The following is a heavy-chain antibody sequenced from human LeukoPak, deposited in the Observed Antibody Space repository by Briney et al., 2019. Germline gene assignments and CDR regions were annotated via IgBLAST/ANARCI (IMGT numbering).Heavy chain of an antibody. V-gene: IGHV1-69*05. CDR1: GGTFSSYA. CDR2: IIPIFGTA. D-gene: IGHD6-6*01. CDR3: ASSIAARKEGSSDP. J-gene: IGHJ5*02. Sequence: ASVKASCKASGGTFSSYAISWVRQAPGQGLEWMGGIIPIFGTANYAQKFQGRVTITTDESTSTAYMELSSLRSEDTAVYYCASSIAARKEGSSDPWGQGTLVTVSS.